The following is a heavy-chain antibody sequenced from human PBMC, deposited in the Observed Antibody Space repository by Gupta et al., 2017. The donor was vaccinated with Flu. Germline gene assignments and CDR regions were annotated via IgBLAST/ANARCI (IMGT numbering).Heavy chain of an antibody. CDR1: GYTFTSFA. D-gene: IGHD1-26*01. CDR2: INAGNGNT. CDR3: ARDDGIEASYFDY. Sequence: QVQFVQSGAEVKKPGASVKVSCKASGYTFTSFAIHWVRQAPGQSLEWMGWINAGNGNTKYSQKFLGRVTITRDTSASTAYMELSRLRSEDTAVYYCARDDGIEASYFDYWGQGTLVTVSS. J-gene: IGHJ4*02. V-gene: IGHV1-3*01.